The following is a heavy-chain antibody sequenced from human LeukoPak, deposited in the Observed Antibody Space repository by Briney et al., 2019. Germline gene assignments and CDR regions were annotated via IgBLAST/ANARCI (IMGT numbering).Heavy chain of an antibody. CDR2: INHSGST. D-gene: IGHD6-13*01. V-gene: IGHV4-34*01. CDR1: GGSFSGYY. J-gene: IGHJ4*02. Sequence: SETLSLTCAVYGGSFSGYYWSWIRQPPGKGLEWIGEINHSGSTNYNPSLKSRVTISVDTSKNQFSLKLSSVTAADPAVYYWARHSTVGSSWVLYPFGYFDYWGQGTLVTVSS. CDR3: ARHSTVGSSWVLYPFGYFDY.